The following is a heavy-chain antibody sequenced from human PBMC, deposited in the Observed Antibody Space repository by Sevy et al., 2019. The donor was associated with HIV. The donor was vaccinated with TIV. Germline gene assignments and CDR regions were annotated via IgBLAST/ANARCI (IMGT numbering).Heavy chain of an antibody. CDR3: ARDVAVAPNWFDP. J-gene: IGHJ5*02. D-gene: IGHD6-19*01. V-gene: IGHV4-31*03. Sequence: SETLSLTCTVSGGSISSGGYYWSWIRQHPGKGLEWIEYIYYSGSTYYNPSLKSRVTISVDTSKNQFSLKLSSVTAADTVVYYCARDVAVAPNWFDPWGQGTLVTVSS. CDR2: IYYSGST. CDR1: GGSISSGGYY.